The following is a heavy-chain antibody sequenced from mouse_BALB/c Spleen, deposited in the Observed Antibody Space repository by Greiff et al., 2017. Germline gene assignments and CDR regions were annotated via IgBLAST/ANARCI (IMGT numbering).Heavy chain of an antibody. V-gene: IGHV1-69*02. CDR3: TREEGGY. J-gene: IGHJ2*01. Sequence: VQLQQPGAELVRPGASVKLSCKASGYTFTSYWINWVKQRPGQGLEWIGNIYPSDSYTNYNQKFKDKATLTVDKSSSTAYMQLSSPTSEDSAVYYCTREEGGYWGQGTTLTVSS. CDR1: GYTFTSYW. CDR2: IYPSDSYT.